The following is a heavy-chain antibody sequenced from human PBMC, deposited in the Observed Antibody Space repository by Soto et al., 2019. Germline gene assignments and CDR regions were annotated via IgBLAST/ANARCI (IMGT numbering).Heavy chain of an antibody. CDR3: ARAPGYSGSYYSLDY. CDR2: IYNDGSST. J-gene: IGHJ4*02. V-gene: IGHV3-74*01. Sequence: PGGSLRLSCAASGFTFSNYWMHWVRQAPGKGLVWVSRIYNDGSSTNYADSVKGRFTISRDNAKNTLYLQMNSLSSEDTAVYYCARAPGYSGSYYSLDYWGQGTLVTVSS. CDR1: GFTFSNYW. D-gene: IGHD1-26*01.